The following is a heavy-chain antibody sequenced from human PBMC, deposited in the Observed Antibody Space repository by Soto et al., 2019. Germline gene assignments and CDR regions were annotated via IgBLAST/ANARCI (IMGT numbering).Heavy chain of an antibody. Sequence: GGALIVAREACGFSFNSYAMLWVRQGPGEGLDGVSSISHSCGSAYYADPVKGRFTISRDNSKSTLYLQMNSLRAEDTAVYYCATPGGQCTRSGCFSFGMDVWGQGTMVTVSS. V-gene: IGHV3-23*01. CDR3: ATPGGQCTRSGCFSFGMDV. CDR1: GFSFNSYA. D-gene: IGHD6-25*01. CDR2: ISHSCGSA. J-gene: IGHJ6*02.